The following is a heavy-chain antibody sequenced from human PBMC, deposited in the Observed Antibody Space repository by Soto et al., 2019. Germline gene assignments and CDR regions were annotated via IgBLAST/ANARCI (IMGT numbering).Heavy chain of an antibody. J-gene: IGHJ6*02. D-gene: IGHD3-22*01. CDR2: INPNSGGT. V-gene: IGHV1-2*02. CDR1: GYTFIGYY. CDR3: AHSRLFYYNPMDV. Sequence: ASVKVSCKASGYTFIGYYMHWVRQAPGQGLEWMGWINPNSGGTNYAQKFQDRVTMTRDTSMSTAFMELSRLRSDDTAVYYCAHSRLFYYNPMDVWGQGTTVTVSS.